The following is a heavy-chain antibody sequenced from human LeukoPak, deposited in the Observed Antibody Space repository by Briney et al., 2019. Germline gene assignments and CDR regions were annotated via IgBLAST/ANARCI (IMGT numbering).Heavy chain of an antibody. CDR3: AKASAMIVVVSKHFDY. CDR1: GFTFSSYS. Sequence: GGSLRLSCAASGFTFSSYSMNWVRQAPGKGLEWVSAINGSGGRTYYADSVKGRVTISRDNSKNTLYLQMNSLRAEDTAVYYCAKASAMIVVVSKHFDYWGQGTLVTVSS. J-gene: IGHJ4*02. CDR2: INGSGGRT. V-gene: IGHV3-23*01. D-gene: IGHD3-22*01.